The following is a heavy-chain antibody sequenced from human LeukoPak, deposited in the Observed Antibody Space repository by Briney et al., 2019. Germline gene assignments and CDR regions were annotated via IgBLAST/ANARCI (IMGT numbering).Heavy chain of an antibody. V-gene: IGHV4-38-2*01. J-gene: IGHJ5*02. D-gene: IGHD4-11*01. CDR2: IYHSGST. CDR3: ARLMTTVLGFDP. CDR1: GYSISSGYY. Sequence: KPSETLSLTCAVSGYSISSGYYWGWIRQPPGKGLEWIGSIYHSGSTYYNPSLKSRVTISVDTSKSQFSLKLSSVTAADTAVYYCARLMTTVLGFDPWGQGTLVTVSS.